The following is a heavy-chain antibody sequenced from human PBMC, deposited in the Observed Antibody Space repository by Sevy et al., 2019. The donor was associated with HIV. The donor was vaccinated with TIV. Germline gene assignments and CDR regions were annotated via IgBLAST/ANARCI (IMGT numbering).Heavy chain of an antibody. V-gene: IGHV4-30-4*01. D-gene: IGHD5-18*01. CDR2: FFYSDSP. Sequence: SETLSLTCTVSGGSISTGDYYWSWIRQRPGKGLEWIGYFFYSDSPHYSPSLKSRLTISVDMSKNKVYLKLSSVTAADTAVYFSARSQNVDSAPFDYWGQGALVTVSS. CDR1: GGSISTGDYY. J-gene: IGHJ4*02. CDR3: ARSQNVDSAPFDY.